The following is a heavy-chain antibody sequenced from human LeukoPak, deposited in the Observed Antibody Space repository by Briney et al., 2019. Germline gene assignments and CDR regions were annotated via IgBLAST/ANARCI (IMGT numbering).Heavy chain of an antibody. Sequence: GGSLRLSCAASGFTFDDYAMHWVRQAPGKGLEWVSGISWNSGSIGYADSVKGRFTISRDNAKNSLYLQMNSLRAEDTAVYYCAREEIAADYWGQGTLVTVSS. CDR3: AREEIAADY. CDR2: ISWNSGSI. J-gene: IGHJ4*02. V-gene: IGHV3-9*01. CDR1: GFTFDDYA. D-gene: IGHD6-13*01.